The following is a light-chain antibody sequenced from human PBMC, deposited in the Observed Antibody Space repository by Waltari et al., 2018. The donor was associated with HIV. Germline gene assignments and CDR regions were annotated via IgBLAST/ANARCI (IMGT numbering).Light chain of an antibody. CDR2: WAS. V-gene: IGKV4-1*01. CDR1: QSVLYGSNNNNY. CDR3: QQYYNSPYS. Sequence: DIVMTQSPDSLAVSLGERATINCKSSQSVLYGSNNNNYLAWYQQKPGQPPKLLIYWASTRESGVPDRFSGSGSGTDFTLTISSLQAEDVAVYYCQQYYNSPYSFGQGTKLEIK. J-gene: IGKJ2*03.